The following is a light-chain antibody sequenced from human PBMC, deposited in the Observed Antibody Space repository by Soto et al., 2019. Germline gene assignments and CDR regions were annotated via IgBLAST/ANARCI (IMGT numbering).Light chain of an antibody. CDR3: QQSYSTPPT. J-gene: IGKJ4*01. CDR2: TTS. CDR1: QSISNS. Sequence: DIQMTQSPSSLSASVGDRVTITCRASQSISNSLNWYQQKPGKAPDLLIYTTSSLQSGVPSRFSGSGSGTDFTLTISSLQPEDFVTYYCQQSYSTPPTFGGGTNVEIK. V-gene: IGKV1-39*01.